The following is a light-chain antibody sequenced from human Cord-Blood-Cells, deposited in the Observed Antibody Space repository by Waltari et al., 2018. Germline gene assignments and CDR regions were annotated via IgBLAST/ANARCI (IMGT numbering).Light chain of an antibody. V-gene: IGKV1-5*01. J-gene: IGKJ2*01. CDR3: QQYNSYSPT. CDR1: QSISSW. Sequence: DIQITQYPSTLSASVGDRVTITCRASQSISSWLAWYQQKPGKAPKLLIYDASSLESGVPSRFSGSGSGTEFTLTISSLQPDDFATYYCQQYNSYSPTFGQGTKLEIK. CDR2: DAS.